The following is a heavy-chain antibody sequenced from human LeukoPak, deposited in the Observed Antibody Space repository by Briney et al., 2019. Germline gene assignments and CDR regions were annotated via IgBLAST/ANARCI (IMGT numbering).Heavy chain of an antibody. Sequence: ASVKVSCKASGYTFTGYYMHWVRQAPGQGIEWMGWINPNSGGTNYAQKFQGRGTMTRDTSISTAYMELSRLRSDDTAVYYCARLSSTHAFDIWGQGTMVTVSS. V-gene: IGHV1-2*02. CDR2: INPNSGGT. CDR3: ARLSSTHAFDI. D-gene: IGHD2-2*01. CDR1: GYTFTGYY. J-gene: IGHJ3*02.